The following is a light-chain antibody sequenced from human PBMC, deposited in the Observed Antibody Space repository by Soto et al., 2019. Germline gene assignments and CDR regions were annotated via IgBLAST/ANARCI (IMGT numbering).Light chain of an antibody. CDR1: SSDVGGYNY. CDR3: CSYTSSTSLV. J-gene: IGLJ2*01. V-gene: IGLV2-14*03. Sequence: QSVLTQPASVSASPGQSITISCTGTSSDVGGYNYVSWYQQHPGNAPKLVLYDVTNRPSGVSNRFSGSKSGNTASLTISGLQAEDEADYYCCSYTSSTSLVFGGGTKLPVL. CDR2: DVT.